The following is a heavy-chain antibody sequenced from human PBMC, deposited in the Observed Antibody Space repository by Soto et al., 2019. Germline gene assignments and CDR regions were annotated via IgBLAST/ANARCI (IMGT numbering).Heavy chain of an antibody. D-gene: IGHD3-10*01. CDR2: ISGSGGST. CDR3: AKRASGSYFDY. J-gene: IGHJ4*02. V-gene: IGHV3-23*01. CDR1: GFTFSNYA. Sequence: EVQLLESGGGLVQPGGSLRLSCAASGFTFSNYAMNWVRQAPGKGLEWISVISGSGGSTYYADSVKGRFTISRDNSKSTLYLQMNGLRAVDTAVYYCAKRASGSYFDYWSQGTLVNVSS.